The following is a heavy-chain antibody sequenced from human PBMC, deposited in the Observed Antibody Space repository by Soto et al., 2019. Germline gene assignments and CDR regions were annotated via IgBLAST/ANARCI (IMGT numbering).Heavy chain of an antibody. CDR1: GYSFTDYY. J-gene: IGHJ5*02. CDR2: IIPNNGGT. Sequence: QVQLEQSGAEVKKPGASVKVSCKASGYSFTDYYIHWVRQAPGQGLEWMGWIIPNNGGTKYAQKFQDRVTMTRETSITTAYRELSMLRSDDTAVYYYARGAFDSSGNYFAGWFDPWGQGTLVTVSS. D-gene: IGHD3-22*01. V-gene: IGHV1-2*02. CDR3: ARGAFDSSGNYFAGWFDP.